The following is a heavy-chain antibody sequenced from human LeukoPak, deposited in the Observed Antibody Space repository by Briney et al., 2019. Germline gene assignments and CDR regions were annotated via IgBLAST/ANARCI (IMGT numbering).Heavy chain of an antibody. CDR2: IYTSGST. V-gene: IGHV4-4*09. J-gene: IGHJ4*02. CDR1: GGSISSYY. Sequence: SETLSLTCTVSGGSISSYYWSWIRQPPGKGLEWIGYIYTSGSTNYNPSLKSRVTISVDTSKNQFSLELSSVTAADTAVYYCARRGAGFFDYWGQGTLVTVSS. CDR3: ARRGAGFFDY. D-gene: IGHD3-10*01.